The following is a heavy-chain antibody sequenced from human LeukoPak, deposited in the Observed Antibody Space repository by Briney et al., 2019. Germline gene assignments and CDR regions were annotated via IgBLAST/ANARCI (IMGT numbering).Heavy chain of an antibody. CDR1: GGSIYSGDYY. V-gene: IGHV4-30-4*01. J-gene: IGHJ4*02. CDR2: IYFDGST. CDR3: AGAGDFDS. Sequence: MSSETLSLACTVSGGSIYSGDYYRSWIRQPPGKGLEWIGYIYFDGSTYYNPSLKSRVSISMDTSKNQFSLKLSSVTAADTAVYFCAGAGDFDSWGQGTLVTVSS. D-gene: IGHD3-10*01.